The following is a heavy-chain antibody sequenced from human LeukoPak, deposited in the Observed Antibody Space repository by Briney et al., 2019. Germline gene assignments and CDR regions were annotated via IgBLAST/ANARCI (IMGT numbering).Heavy chain of an antibody. CDR2: ISSDSSTI. V-gene: IGHV3-11*04. J-gene: IGHJ4*02. CDR1: GFTFSDYY. Sequence: PGGSLRLSCAASGFTFSDYYMSWLRQAPGKGLEWVSYISSDSSTIYYADSVKGRFTISRDNAKNSLYLQMNSLRTEDTAVYCCANTEYQRLGTDYWGQGTLVTVSS. D-gene: IGHD2-2*01. CDR3: ANTEYQRLGTDY.